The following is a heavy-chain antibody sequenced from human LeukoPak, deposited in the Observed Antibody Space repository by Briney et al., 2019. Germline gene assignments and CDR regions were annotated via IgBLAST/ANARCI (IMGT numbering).Heavy chain of an antibody. V-gene: IGHV3-23*01. J-gene: IGHJ6*03. CDR1: GFTFSSYA. CDR3: ARATYYYGSGNYMDV. CDR2: ISGSGGST. D-gene: IGHD3-10*01. Sequence: GGSLRLSCAASGFTFSSYAMSWVRQAPGKGLEWVSAISGSGGSTYYADSVKGRFTISRDNSKNTLYLQMNSLRAEDTAVYYCARATYYYGSGNYMDVWGKGTTVTVSS.